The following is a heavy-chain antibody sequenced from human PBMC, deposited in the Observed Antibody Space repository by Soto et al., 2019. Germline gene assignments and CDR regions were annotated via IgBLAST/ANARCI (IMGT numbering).Heavy chain of an antibody. CDR3: TRDAYYDMGV. J-gene: IGHJ6*02. CDR2: INSDGSTT. CDR1: GFTFSTYW. Sequence: GGSLRLSCAASGFTFSTYWMHWVRQAPGKGLVWVSRINSDGSTTNYADSVKGRFTISRDNAKNTLYLQMNSLRAEDTAVYYCTRDAYYDMGVWGQGTTVTVSS. V-gene: IGHV3-74*01.